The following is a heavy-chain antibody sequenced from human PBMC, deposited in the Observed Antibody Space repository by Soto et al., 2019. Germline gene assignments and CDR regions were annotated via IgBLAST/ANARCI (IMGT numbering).Heavy chain of an antibody. CDR3: AAERIYDSSGYYYNYFDY. Sequence: SVKVSCKASGFTFTSSAVQWVRQARGQRLEWIGWIVVGSGNTNYAQKFQERVTITRDMSTSTAYMELSSLRSEDTAVYYCAAERIYDSSGYYYNYFDYWGQGTLVT. CDR2: IVVGSGNT. J-gene: IGHJ4*02. V-gene: IGHV1-58*01. CDR1: GFTFTSSA. D-gene: IGHD3-22*01.